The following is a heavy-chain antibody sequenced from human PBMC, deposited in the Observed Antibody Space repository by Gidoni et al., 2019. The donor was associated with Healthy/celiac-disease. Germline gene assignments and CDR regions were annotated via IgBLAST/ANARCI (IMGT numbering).Heavy chain of an antibody. D-gene: IGHD6-19*01. CDR3: ARVETVAGPTGLYYYYGMDV. V-gene: IGHV1-46*01. CDR1: GYTFTSYY. CDR2: INPSGGST. J-gene: IGHJ6*02. Sequence: QVQLVQSVAEVKKPGASVKVSCKASGYTFTSYYVPWVRQAPGQGLEWMGIINPSGGSTSYAQKFQGRVTMTRDTSTSTVYMELSSLRSENTAVYYCARVETVAGPTGLYYYYGMDVWGQGTTVTVSS.